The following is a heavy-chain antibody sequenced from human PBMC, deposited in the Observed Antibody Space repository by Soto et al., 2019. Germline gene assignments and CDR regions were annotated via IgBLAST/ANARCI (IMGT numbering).Heavy chain of an antibody. CDR2: ISGSGDST. V-gene: IGHV3-23*01. J-gene: IGHJ4*02. CDR1: GFTFSSYV. Sequence: SGGSLRLSCIVSGFTFSSYVMSWVCQAPGKGLEWVSVISGSGDSTYYADSVKGRFTISRDNSKNTLYLQMNSLRAEDTAVYYCAKLMGHTDYWGQGTPVTVS. CDR3: AKLMGHTDY.